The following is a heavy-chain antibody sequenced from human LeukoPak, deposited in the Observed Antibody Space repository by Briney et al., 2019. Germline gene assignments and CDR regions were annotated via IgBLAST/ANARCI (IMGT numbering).Heavy chain of an antibody. J-gene: IGHJ5*02. CDR3: APHAGYDYAGWFDP. CDR2: IYYSGST. Sequence: SETLSLTCTVSGGSISSYYWSWIRQPPGKGLEWIGYIYYSGSTNYNPSLKSRVTISVDTSKNQFSLKLSSVTTADTAVYYCAPHAGYDYAGWFDPWGQGTLVTVSS. D-gene: IGHD5-12*01. V-gene: IGHV4-59*01. CDR1: GGSISSYY.